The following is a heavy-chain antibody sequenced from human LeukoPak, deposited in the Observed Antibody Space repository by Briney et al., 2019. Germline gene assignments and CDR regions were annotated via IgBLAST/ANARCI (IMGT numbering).Heavy chain of an antibody. Sequence: SETLSLTCTVSGGSISSYYWRWIRQPPGKGLEWIGYIYYSGSTNYNPSLKSRVTISVDTSKNQFSLKLSSVTAADTAVYYCARDSFSYGPYYFDYWGQGTLVTVSS. J-gene: IGHJ4*02. CDR1: GGSISSYY. V-gene: IGHV4-59*12. CDR3: ARDSFSYGPYYFDY. D-gene: IGHD5-18*01. CDR2: IYYSGST.